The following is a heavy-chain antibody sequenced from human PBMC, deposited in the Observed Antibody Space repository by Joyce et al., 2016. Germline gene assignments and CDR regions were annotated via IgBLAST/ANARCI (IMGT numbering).Heavy chain of an antibody. D-gene: IGHD6-25*01. V-gene: IGHV3-30*03. CDR2: IVYDGSNK. Sequence: QVQLVESGGDVVQPGWSLRLSCAASGFPFSSYGMHWVRQGPGKGLEWVAVIVYDGSNKYYADSVKGRFTISRDNSKNTLYLQMNSLRADDTAVYYCAGYSTGYWFDPWGQGTLVTVSS. J-gene: IGHJ5*02. CDR1: GFPFSSYG. CDR3: AGYSTGYWFDP.